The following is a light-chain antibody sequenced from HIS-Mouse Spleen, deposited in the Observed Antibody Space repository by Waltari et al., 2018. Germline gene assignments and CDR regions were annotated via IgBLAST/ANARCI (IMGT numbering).Light chain of an antibody. CDR3: QQYNNWPSLIT. V-gene: IGKV3-15*01. CDR2: GAS. Sequence: DIVMTQSPATLSVSPGERATLSCRASQSVSSNLAWYQQKPSQAPRLLIYGASTRATGIPARFSGSGSGTEFTLTISSLQSEDFAVYYCQQYNNWPSLITFGQGTRLEIK. J-gene: IGKJ5*01. CDR1: QSVSSN.